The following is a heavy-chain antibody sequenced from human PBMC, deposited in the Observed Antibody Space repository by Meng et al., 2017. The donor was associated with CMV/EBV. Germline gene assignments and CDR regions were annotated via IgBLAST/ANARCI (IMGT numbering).Heavy chain of an antibody. CDR1: GGPISSVDYY. CDR2: IYYSGST. Sequence: LRPSCTVSGGPISSVDYYWSWIRQPPGKGLEWIGYIYYSGSTYYNPSLKSRVTISVDTSKNQFSLKLSSVTAADTAVYYCARVMERPVRGVIGIWGQGTLVTVSS. D-gene: IGHD3-10*01. V-gene: IGHV4-30-4*08. CDR3: ARVMERPVRGVIGI. J-gene: IGHJ4*02.